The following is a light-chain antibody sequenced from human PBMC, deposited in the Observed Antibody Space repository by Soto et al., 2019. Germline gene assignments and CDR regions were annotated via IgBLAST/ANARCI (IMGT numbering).Light chain of an antibody. J-gene: IGKJ4*01. CDR3: QQYADSPLT. CDR2: SAS. Sequence: EIVLTQSPGTLSLSPGERATLSCRASQTVNRNYLGWYRQKTGQAPRFLIHSASDRATGTPDRLSGSGSGTDLNLTISRLEPEDFAVYYCQQYADSPLTFGGGTKVDIK. CDR1: QTVNRNY. V-gene: IGKV3-20*01.